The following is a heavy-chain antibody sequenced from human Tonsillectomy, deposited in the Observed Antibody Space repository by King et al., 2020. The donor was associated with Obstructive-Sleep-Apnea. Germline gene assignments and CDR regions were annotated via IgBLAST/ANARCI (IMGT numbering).Heavy chain of an antibody. CDR2: IYYSGST. V-gene: IGHV4-39*07. Sequence: LQLQESGPGLVKPSETLSLTCTVSVGSISSSSYYWGWIRQPPGKGLEWIGGIYYSGSTYYNPSLKSRVTISVETSKNQFSLKLSSVTAADTAGYFCARDPGLAYCGGDCYSWGQGTLVTVSS. CDR1: VGSISSSSYY. CDR3: ARDPGLAYCGGDCYS. D-gene: IGHD2-21*02. J-gene: IGHJ5*02.